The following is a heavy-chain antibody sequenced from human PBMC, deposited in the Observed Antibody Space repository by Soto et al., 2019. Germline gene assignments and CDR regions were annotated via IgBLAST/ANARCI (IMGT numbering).Heavy chain of an antibody. Sequence: QITLNESGPTLVNPTQTLTLTRTFSGFSLTTSGVGVGWIRQSPGKAPEWLALIYWDDDKRYSPSLKSRLTITKDTSKNQVVLTMANLDPADTATYYCAHRVLRTVFGLVTTTAIYFDFWGQGTPVAVSS. J-gene: IGHJ4*02. CDR2: IYWDDDK. CDR1: GFSLTTSGVG. D-gene: IGHD3-3*01. CDR3: AHRVLRTVFGLVTTTAIYFDF. V-gene: IGHV2-5*02.